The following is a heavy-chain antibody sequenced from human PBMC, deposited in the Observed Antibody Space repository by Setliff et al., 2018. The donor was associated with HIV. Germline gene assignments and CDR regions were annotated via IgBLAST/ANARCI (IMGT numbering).Heavy chain of an antibody. CDR3: ARDRSLSGIAVAPTELGY. CDR1: GGSISSSSYY. J-gene: IGHJ4*02. D-gene: IGHD6-19*01. Sequence: SETLSLTCTVSGGSISSSSYYWGWIRQAPGKGLEWIGSIYSRGSTYYNPSLKSRVTISVDTSKDQFSLKLSSVTAADTAVYYCARDRSLSGIAVAPTELGYWGQGTLVTVSS. CDR2: IYSRGST. V-gene: IGHV4-39*07.